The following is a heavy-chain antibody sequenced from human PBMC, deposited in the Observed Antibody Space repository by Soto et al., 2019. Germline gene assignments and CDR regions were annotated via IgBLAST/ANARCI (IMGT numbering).Heavy chain of an antibody. D-gene: IGHD2-21*01. Sequence: EVQLVESGGALVQRGGSLRLSCAASGFTFSNYWMYWDRQAPGKGLVWVSRLDPEGGNTLYAYSVKGRFTISRDNARNTMYRQMGSLTGEDTAVYYRATDRGRVMNSEMIINAIPMGVWGKEAT. CDR1: GFTFSNYW. CDR3: ATDRGRVMNSEMIINAIPMGV. V-gene: IGHV3-74*01. J-gene: IGHJ6*03. CDR2: LDPEGGNT.